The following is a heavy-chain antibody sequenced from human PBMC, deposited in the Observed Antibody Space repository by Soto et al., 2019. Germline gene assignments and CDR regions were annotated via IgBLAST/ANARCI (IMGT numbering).Heavy chain of an antibody. J-gene: IGHJ6*02. CDR3: ARVSGIYYYGMDV. CDR1: GGSISSGGYY. V-gene: IGHV4-34*01. Sequence: SETLSLTCAVSGGSISSGGYYWSWIRQPPGKGLEWIGEINHSGSTNYNPSLKSRVTISVDTSKNQFSLKLSSATAADTAVYYCARVSGIYYYGMDVWGQGTTVTVSS. CDR2: INHSGST. D-gene: IGHD3-10*01.